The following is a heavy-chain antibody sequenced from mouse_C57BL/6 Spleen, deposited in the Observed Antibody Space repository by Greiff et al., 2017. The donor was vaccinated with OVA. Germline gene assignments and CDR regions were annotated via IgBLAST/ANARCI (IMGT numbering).Heavy chain of an antibody. V-gene: IGHV8-12*01. J-gene: IGHJ1*03. CDR3: ARRGGYYYGSSYWYFDV. D-gene: IGHD1-1*01. CDR2: IYWDDDK. Sequence: QVTLKVSGPGILQSSQTLSLTCSFSGFSLSTSGMGVSWIRQPSGKGLEWLAHIYWDDDKRYNPSLKSRLTISKDTSRKQVFLKITSVDTADTATYYCARRGGYYYGSSYWYFDVWGTGTTVTVSS. CDR1: GFSLSTSGMG.